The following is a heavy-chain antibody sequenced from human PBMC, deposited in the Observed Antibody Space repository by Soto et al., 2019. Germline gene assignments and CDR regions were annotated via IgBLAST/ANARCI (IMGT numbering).Heavy chain of an antibody. CDR1: VFIFSNYA. J-gene: IGHJ6*02. CDR2: ISGSVVNT. V-gene: IGHV3-23*01. Sequence: PLRLSCSASVFIFSNYAMSWVLQNPFKLAEWVSSISGSVVNTFYADSVKGRFTISRDNSKNMLYLQMRTLRAEATALYYCAKDFLQDWGQDYYSGMEVWGQGTTVTVSS. D-gene: IGHD7-27*01. CDR3: AKDFLQDWGQDYYSGMEV.